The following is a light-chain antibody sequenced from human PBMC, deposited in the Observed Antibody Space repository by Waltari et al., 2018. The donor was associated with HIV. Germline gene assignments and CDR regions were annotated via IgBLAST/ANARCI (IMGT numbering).Light chain of an antibody. CDR3: QQRGTWPT. V-gene: IGKV3-11*01. CDR1: QSVNRY. Sequence: EIVLTQSPATLSLSPGDRATLSCRASQSVNRYLAWYQQKPGQAPRLLIYDASSRATGIPARFSGSGSGTDFTLTISSLEPEDFAVYYCQQRGTWPTFGPGTKLEIK. CDR2: DAS. J-gene: IGKJ2*01.